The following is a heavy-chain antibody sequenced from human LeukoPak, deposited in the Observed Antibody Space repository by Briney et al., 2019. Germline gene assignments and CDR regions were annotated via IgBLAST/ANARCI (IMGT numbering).Heavy chain of an antibody. V-gene: IGHV3-15*01. D-gene: IGHD2-15*01. CDR2: IKTKQDGGTT. Sequence: GGSLRLACAASGFTFGNAWVNWVRQAPGKGLEWVGRIKTKQDGGTTDYATPVKGRFTISRYDSRNTLYLQMNSLRTDDTSIYYCTAIREYCDSAGCYSPYFYYYMGVWGKGTTVAVSS. J-gene: IGHJ6*03. CDR3: TAIREYCDSAGCYSPYFYYYMGV. CDR1: GFTFGNAW.